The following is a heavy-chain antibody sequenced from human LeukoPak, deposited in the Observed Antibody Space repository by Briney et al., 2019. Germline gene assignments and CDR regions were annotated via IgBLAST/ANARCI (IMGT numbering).Heavy chain of an antibody. D-gene: IGHD6-13*01. CDR2: ISSSDSTI. CDR1: GFTFSDYY. CDR3: TRGLAAAGTHYYYYGMDV. J-gene: IGHJ6*02. V-gene: IGHV3-11*01. Sequence: GGSLRLSCAASGFTFSDYYMNWIRQAPGKGLEWVSYISSSDSTIYYADSVKGRFTISRDNAKNSLYLQMNSLKTEDTAVYYCTRGLAAAGTHYYYYGMDVWGQGTTVTVSS.